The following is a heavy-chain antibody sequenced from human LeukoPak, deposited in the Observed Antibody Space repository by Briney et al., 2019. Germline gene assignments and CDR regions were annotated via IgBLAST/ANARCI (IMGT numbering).Heavy chain of an antibody. CDR2: IDHSGST. V-gene: IGHV4-34*01. CDR3: ARGKKDYFHFWGSHYTIAPFED. CDR1: GGSFNGYF. D-gene: IGHD3-3*01. Sequence: SETLSLTCAVYGGSFNGYFWTWIRQSPEKGLEWIGEIDHSGSTNYSPSLTGRVTLSVDTSNNQFSLKMPSVTAADTAVYYCARGKKDYFHFWGSHYTIAPFEDWGQGTRVIVSS. J-gene: IGHJ4*02.